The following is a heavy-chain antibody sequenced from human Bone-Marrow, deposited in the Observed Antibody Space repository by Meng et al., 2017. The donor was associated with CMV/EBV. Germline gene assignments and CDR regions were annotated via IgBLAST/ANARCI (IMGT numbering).Heavy chain of an antibody. CDR2: VRSTLAGGTT. CDR3: TSGRSG. Sequence: GGSPRLSCVASGFTFSNAWMNWVRQAPGKGLEWVGRVRSTLAGGTTDYAAPVNGRFTISRDDSKNTLYLQMNSLKTEDTALYYCTSGRSGWGQGTLVTVSS. CDR1: GFTFSNAW. V-gene: IGHV3-15*01. J-gene: IGHJ4*02. D-gene: IGHD3-10*01.